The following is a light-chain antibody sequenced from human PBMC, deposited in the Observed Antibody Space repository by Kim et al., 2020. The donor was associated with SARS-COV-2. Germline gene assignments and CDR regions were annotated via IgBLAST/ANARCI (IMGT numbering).Light chain of an antibody. CDR1: QDIRAW. CDR2: AAS. Sequence: AIGLTQSPPSLSASTGDRVTITCRASQDIRAWLVWYQLIPGKAPKLLIYAASTLQSGVPSRFSGSGYGTDFTLTISSLQSEDFATYYCQQSYSYPLTFGGGTKVDIK. CDR3: QQSYSYPLT. V-gene: IGKV1-8*01. J-gene: IGKJ4*01.